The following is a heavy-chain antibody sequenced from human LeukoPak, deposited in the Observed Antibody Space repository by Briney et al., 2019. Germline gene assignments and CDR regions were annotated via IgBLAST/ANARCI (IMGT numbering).Heavy chain of an antibody. Sequence: SETLSLTCAVYGGSFSGYYWGWIRQPPGKGLEWIGEINHSGSNNYNPSLKSRVTISVDTYKNQFSLKLSSVTAADTAVYYCARESPVAGNEYNWFDPWGQGTLVTGSS. V-gene: IGHV4-34*01. CDR2: INHSGSN. CDR1: GGSFSGYY. J-gene: IGHJ5*02. CDR3: ARESPVAGNEYNWFDP. D-gene: IGHD6-19*01.